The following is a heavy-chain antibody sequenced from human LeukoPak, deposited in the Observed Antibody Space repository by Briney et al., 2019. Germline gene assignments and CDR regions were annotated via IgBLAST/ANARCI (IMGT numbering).Heavy chain of an antibody. CDR1: GFTFSSYS. J-gene: IGHJ4*02. V-gene: IGHV4-4*07. D-gene: IGHD6-13*01. Sequence: PGGSLRLSCAASGFTFSSYSMNWIRQPAGKGLEWIGRIYTSGSTNYNPSLKSRVTMSVDTSKNQFSLKLSSVTAADTAVYYCARELIAAAFDYWGQGTLVTVSS. CDR3: ARELIAAAFDY. CDR2: IYTSGST.